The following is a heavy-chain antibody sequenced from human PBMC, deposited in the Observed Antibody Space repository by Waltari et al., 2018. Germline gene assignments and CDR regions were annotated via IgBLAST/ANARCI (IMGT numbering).Heavy chain of an antibody. CDR1: GATFSSYA. J-gene: IGHJ1*01. D-gene: IGHD3-22*01. CDR2: IIPILGIA. CDR3: ARVGDDSSGYYLGYFQH. Sequence: QVQLVQSGAEVKKPGSSVKVSCKASGATFSSYAIRWVRQPPGQGLEWMGGIIPILGIANYAQKFQGRVTITADKSTSTAYMELSSLRSEDTAVYYCARVGDDSSGYYLGYFQHWGQGTLVTVSS. V-gene: IGHV1-69*10.